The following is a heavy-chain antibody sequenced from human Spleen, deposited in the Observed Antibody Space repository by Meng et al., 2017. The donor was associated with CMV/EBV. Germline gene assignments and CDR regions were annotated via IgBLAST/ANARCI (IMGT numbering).Heavy chain of an antibody. J-gene: IGHJ4*02. Sequence: GESLKISCMGSGYRFSNYWIGWVRQMPGKGLEWIGIIYPGDSDTRYSPSFQGQVTISADKSISTAYLQWSSMKASDTAMYYCASGGYSYGYLSYWGQGTLVTVSS. V-gene: IGHV5-51*01. D-gene: IGHD5-18*01. CDR1: GYRFSNYW. CDR3: ASGGYSYGYLSY. CDR2: IYPGDSDT.